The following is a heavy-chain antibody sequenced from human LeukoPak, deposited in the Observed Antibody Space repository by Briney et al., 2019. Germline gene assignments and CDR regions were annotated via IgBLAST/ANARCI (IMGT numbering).Heavy chain of an antibody. D-gene: IGHD2-8*01. CDR3: ARDEMGPTPLFDY. CDR1: GFTFSSYE. CDR2: ISSSGSTI. Sequence: GGSLRLSCAASGFTFSSYEMNWVRQAPGKGLEWVSYISSSGSTIYYADSVKGRFAISRDNAKNSLYLQMNSLRAEDTAVYYCARDEMGPTPLFDYWGQGTLVTVSS. J-gene: IGHJ4*02. V-gene: IGHV3-48*03.